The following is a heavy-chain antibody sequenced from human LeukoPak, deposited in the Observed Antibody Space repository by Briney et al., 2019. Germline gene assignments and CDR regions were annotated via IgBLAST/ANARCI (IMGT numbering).Heavy chain of an antibody. J-gene: IGHJ4*02. CDR1: GFTFSSYS. Sequence: GGSLRLSCAASGFTFSSYSMNWVRQAPGKGLEWVSFISSSSSYIYYADSVKGRFTISRDNAKNSLYLQMNRLRAEDTAVYYCARDGCGGDCYFDYWGQGTLVTVSS. D-gene: IGHD2-21*02. CDR3: ARDGCGGDCYFDY. CDR2: ISSSSSYI. V-gene: IGHV3-21*01.